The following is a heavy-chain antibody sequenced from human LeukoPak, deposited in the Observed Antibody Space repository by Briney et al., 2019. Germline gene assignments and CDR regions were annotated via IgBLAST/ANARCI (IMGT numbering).Heavy chain of an antibody. D-gene: IGHD2-2*01. CDR1: GFTFSSYW. V-gene: IGHV3-7*03. Sequence: GGSLRLSCAASGFTFSSYWMSWFRQAPGKGLEWVANIKQDGSEKYYVDSVKGRFTISRDNAKNSLYLQMNSLRAEDTAVYYCARENNIVVVPADFDYWGQGTLVTVSS. CDR3: ARENNIVVVPADFDY. CDR2: IKQDGSEK. J-gene: IGHJ4*02.